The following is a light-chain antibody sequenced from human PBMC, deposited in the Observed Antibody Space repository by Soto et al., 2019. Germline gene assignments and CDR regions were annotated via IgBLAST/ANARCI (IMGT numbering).Light chain of an antibody. CDR3: QQYNNWPWT. CDR2: GAS. Sequence: MTQSPASLSVSPGARAPLSCRASESVSSNLAWYQQNPGQGPRLLIYGASTRATGIPARFSGSGSGTEFTLTINSLQSEDFAVYYCQQYNNWPWTFGQGTKVDI. V-gene: IGKV3-15*01. CDR1: ESVSSN. J-gene: IGKJ1*01.